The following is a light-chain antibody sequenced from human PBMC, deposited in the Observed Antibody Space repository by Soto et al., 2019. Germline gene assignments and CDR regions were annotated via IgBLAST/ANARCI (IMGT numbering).Light chain of an antibody. CDR2: GAS. Sequence: EIVLTQSPATLSVSLGERATLSCRASQSVSSYLAWYQQKHGTDPGILMYGASTSATGIPARFSGSGSGREFTLTISSLEHEDFAVYYCRQHDNWQLTFGGGTKVDI. J-gene: IGKJ4*01. CDR1: QSVSSY. V-gene: IGKV3-15*01. CDR3: RQHDNWQLT.